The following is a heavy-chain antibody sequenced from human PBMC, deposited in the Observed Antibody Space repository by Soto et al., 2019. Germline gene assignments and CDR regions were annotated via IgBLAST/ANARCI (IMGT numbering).Heavy chain of an antibody. J-gene: IGHJ6*02. D-gene: IGHD3-22*01. CDR1: GGTFGSYA. CDR3: ANALVVVITTTPYYYYGMDV. Sequence: ASVKVSCKASGGTFGSYAISWVRQAPGQGLEWMGGIIPIFGTANYAQKFQGRVTITADESTSTAYMELSSLRSEDTAVYYCANALVVVITTTPYYYYGMDVWGQGTTVTVSS. V-gene: IGHV1-69*13. CDR2: IIPIFGTA.